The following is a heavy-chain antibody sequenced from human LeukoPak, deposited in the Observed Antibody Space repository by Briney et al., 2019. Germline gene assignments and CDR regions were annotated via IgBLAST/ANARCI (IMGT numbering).Heavy chain of an antibody. CDR1: GGSISSSSYY. J-gene: IGHJ4*02. CDR3: ARYSSWKTYFDY. CDR2: IYYSGSV. D-gene: IGHD5-12*01. V-gene: IGHV4-39*01. Sequence: SETLSLTCTVSGGSISSSSYYWGWIRQPPGRGPEGIGSIYYSGSVYYNASLRSRLTLSVDTPKNQFSLKLNSVTATDTAVYYCARYSSWKTYFDYWGQGSLVTVSS.